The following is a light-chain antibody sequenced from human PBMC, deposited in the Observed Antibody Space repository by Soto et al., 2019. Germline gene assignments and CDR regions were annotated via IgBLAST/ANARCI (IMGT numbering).Light chain of an antibody. CDR2: GAS. CDR1: SSVSSRD. CDR3: QQFGTSPLT. J-gene: IGKJ4*01. Sequence: TGLTQSPDTLSLSPGGRATLSCRASSSVSSRDLAWYQQKPGQGPRLLMYGASNRATGIPDRFGGSGSGTEFTLTISRLEPEDSAVYYCQQFGTSPLTFGGGTKVEIK. V-gene: IGKV3-20*01.